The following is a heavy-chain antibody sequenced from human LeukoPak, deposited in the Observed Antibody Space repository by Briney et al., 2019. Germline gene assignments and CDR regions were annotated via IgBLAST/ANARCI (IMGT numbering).Heavy chain of an antibody. CDR3: ARETTAAAAGRPEINWFDP. Sequence: GGSLRLSCAASGFTFSSYWMSWVRQAPGKGLEWVANIKQDGSEKYYVDSVKGRFTTSRDNAKNSLYPQMNSLRAEDTAVYYCARETTAAAAGRPEINWFDPWGQGTLVTVSS. D-gene: IGHD6-13*01. J-gene: IGHJ5*02. CDR1: GFTFSSYW. CDR2: IKQDGSEK. V-gene: IGHV3-7*01.